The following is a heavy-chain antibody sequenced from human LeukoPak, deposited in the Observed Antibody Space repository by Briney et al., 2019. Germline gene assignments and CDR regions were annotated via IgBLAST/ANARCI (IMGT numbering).Heavy chain of an antibody. D-gene: IGHD1-7*01. V-gene: IGHV4-34*01. Sequence: SETLSRTGAVYAVSFSGDYWSWLRQPPGQGLEGSVEINHSESTNENPSLKSRVTISVDTSKNQFSLKLSSVTAADTAVYYWAGMNYRGDYWGQGTLVSVSS. CDR1: AVSFSGDY. CDR2: INHSEST. CDR3: AGMNYRGDY. J-gene: IGHJ4*02.